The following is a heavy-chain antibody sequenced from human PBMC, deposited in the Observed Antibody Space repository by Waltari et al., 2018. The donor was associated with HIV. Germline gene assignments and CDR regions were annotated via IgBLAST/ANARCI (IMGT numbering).Heavy chain of an antibody. CDR2: IWYDGSNK. Sequence: QVQVVQSGGGVVQPGRSLRLSCAGAGFTFSRMGMHWVGQAPGKGLEWVALIWYDGSNKYYADSVKGRFAISRDNSKNTVYLQMNSLRAEDTAVYYCARDRSSSWYGKDYYYFGMDVWGQGTTVTVSS. D-gene: IGHD6-13*01. J-gene: IGHJ6*02. CDR3: ARDRSSSWYGKDYYYFGMDV. V-gene: IGHV3-33*01. CDR1: GFTFSRMG.